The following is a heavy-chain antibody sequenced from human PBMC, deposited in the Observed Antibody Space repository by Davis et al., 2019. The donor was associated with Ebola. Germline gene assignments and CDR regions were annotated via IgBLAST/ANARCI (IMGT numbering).Heavy chain of an antibody. Sequence: PGGSLRLSCAASGFTFSNAWMNWVRQAPGKGLEWVGRIKSKTDGGTTDYAAPVKGRFTISRDDSKNTLYLQMNSLKTEDTAVYYCTTGRDRIHYYYYGMDVWGQGTTVTVSS. J-gene: IGHJ6*02. CDR3: TTGRDRIHYYYYGMDV. V-gene: IGHV3-15*07. D-gene: IGHD5-24*01. CDR2: IKSKTDGGTT. CDR1: GFTFSNAW.